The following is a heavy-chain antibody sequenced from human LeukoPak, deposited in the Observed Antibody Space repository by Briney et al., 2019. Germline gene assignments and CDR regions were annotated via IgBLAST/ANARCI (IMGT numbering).Heavy chain of an antibody. CDR3: ARISYSSSWYAKYYYYYYMDV. Sequence: SETLSLTCTVSGSSISSSSYYWGWIRQPPGKGLEWIGSIYYSGSTYYNPSLKSRVTISVDTSKNQFSLKLSSVTAADTAVYYCARISYSSSWYAKYYYYYYMDVWGKGTTVTVSS. J-gene: IGHJ6*03. CDR1: GSSISSSSYY. V-gene: IGHV4-39*07. CDR2: IYYSGST. D-gene: IGHD6-13*01.